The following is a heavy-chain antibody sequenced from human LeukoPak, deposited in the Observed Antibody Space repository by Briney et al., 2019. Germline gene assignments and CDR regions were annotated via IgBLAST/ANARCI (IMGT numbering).Heavy chain of an antibody. Sequence: GRSLRLSCAASGFTFGSYGMHWVRQAPGKGLQWVALISFDGGDKYYADSVKGRFTISRDNSKDTLFLQMNSLRPEDTAVYYCAKQGRDHCSGGSCYLFDYWGQGTLVTVSS. J-gene: IGHJ4*02. V-gene: IGHV3-30*18. CDR3: AKQGRDHCSGGSCYLFDY. CDR2: ISFDGGDK. CDR1: GFTFGSYG. D-gene: IGHD2-15*01.